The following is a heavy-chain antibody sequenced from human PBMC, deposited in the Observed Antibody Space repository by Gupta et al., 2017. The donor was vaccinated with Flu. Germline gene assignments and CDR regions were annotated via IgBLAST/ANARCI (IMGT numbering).Heavy chain of an antibody. CDR2: ISWKRGSI. CDR3: EKGNTGYYYYYMDV. V-gene: IGHV3-9*01. D-gene: IGHD2-2*02. J-gene: IGHJ6*03. CDR1: DDYA. Sequence: DDYAMHWVRQAPGKGLEWVSGISWKRGSIGYADSVKGRFTIARDNAKNSLYLQMNSLRAEDTALYYCEKGNTGYYYYYMDVWGKRTTVTVS.